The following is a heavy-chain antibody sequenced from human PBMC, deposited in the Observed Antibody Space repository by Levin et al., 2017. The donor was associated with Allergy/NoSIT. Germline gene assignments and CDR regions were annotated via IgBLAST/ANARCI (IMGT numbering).Heavy chain of an antibody. V-gene: IGHV4-59*01. CDR3: ASTTGGY. D-gene: IGHD1-14*01. Sequence: GSLRLSCTVSGGSISNYYWSWIRQPPGKGLEWIGYIYFSGSTSYNPSLKSRVTISVDTSKNQFSLKLSSVTAADTAVYYCASTTGGYWGQGTLVTVSS. CDR1: GGSISNYY. J-gene: IGHJ4*02. CDR2: IYFSGST.